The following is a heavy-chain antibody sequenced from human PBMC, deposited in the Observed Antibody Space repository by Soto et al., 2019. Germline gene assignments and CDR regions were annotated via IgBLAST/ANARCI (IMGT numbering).Heavy chain of an antibody. D-gene: IGHD3-22*01. V-gene: IGHV4-59*01. Sequence: PSETLSLTCTVSGGSISSYYRSWIRQAPGKGLEWVGSICYSGSTNYDPSLKSRVTISVDTSKNQFSLNLSSLTTEDTAEYYCARNYYGSSGYCCRVADYWGQGTLVTVSS. CDR2: ICYSGST. CDR3: ARNYYGSSGYCCRVADY. CDR1: GGSISSYY. J-gene: IGHJ4*02.